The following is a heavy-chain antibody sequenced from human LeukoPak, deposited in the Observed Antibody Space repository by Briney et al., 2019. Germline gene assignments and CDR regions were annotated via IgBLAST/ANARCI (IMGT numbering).Heavy chain of an antibody. V-gene: IGHV4-30-2*01. Sequence: SQTLSLTCTVSGGSISSGGYYWSWIRQPPGKGLEWIGYIYHSGSTYYNPSLKSRVTISVDRSKNQFSLKLSSVTAADTAVYYCARQYSSSFSLDYWGQGTLVTVSS. CDR1: GGSISSGGYY. J-gene: IGHJ4*02. CDR2: IYHSGST. D-gene: IGHD6-13*01. CDR3: ARQYSSSFSLDY.